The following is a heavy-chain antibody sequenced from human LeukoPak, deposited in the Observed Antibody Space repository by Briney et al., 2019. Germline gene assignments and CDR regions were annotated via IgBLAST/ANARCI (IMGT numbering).Heavy chain of an antibody. CDR1: GGSVSSGGHY. D-gene: IGHD3-10*01. CDR2: IHYSGPT. Sequence: SETLSLTCTVSGGSVSSGGHYWNWIRQPPEKVLEGIGYIHYSGPTQYNPSLKGRITISVDPSKNEISLNMRPVDAGDTAIYYCARGPLRGVMSDAFDIWGQGTKVTVSS. CDR3: ARGPLRGVMSDAFDI. J-gene: IGHJ3*02. V-gene: IGHV4-31*03.